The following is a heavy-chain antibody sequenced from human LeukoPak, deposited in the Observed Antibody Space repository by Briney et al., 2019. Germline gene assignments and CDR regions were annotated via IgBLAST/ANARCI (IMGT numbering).Heavy chain of an antibody. CDR1: EYSFTSYW. CDR3: ARRASARYGDFDY. V-gene: IGHV5-51*07. J-gene: IGHJ4*02. CDR2: INPGDSDT. D-gene: IGHD4/OR15-4a*01. Sequence: GESLQISCKGSEYSFTSYWIGWVHQMPGQGLEWMGIINPGDSDTRYSPSFQGQVTISVDKSISTAYLQWSSLKASDTAMYYCARRASARYGDFDYWGQGTLVTVSS.